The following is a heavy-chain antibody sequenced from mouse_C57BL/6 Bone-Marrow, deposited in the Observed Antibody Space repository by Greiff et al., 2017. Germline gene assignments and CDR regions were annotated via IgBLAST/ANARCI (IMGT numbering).Heavy chain of an antibody. D-gene: IGHD1-1*01. CDR1: GYTFTDYY. CDR2: IYPGSGNT. J-gene: IGHJ1*03. Sequence: VQLQESGAELVRPGASVKLSCKASGYTFTDYYINWVKQRPGQGLEWSARIYPGSGNTYYNEKFKGKATLTAEKSSSTAYMQLSSLTSEDSAVYFCARYGSSYWYFDVWGTGTTVTVSS. CDR3: ARYGSSYWYFDV. V-gene: IGHV1-76*01.